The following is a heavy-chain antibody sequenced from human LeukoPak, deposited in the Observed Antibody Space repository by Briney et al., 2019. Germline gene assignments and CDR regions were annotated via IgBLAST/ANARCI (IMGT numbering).Heavy chain of an antibody. V-gene: IGHV3-66*01. CDR1: GFTVSSTY. CDR3: VRERYDFWSGTSDY. CDR2: LYAGGST. Sequence: GGSLRLSCAASGFTVSSTYMSWVRQAPGKGLEGVSVLYAGGSTYYTDCVNSRFTLSRDNCKNTLYLQINSLRAEDTAVYYCVRERYDFWSGTSDYWGQGTLLTVSS. D-gene: IGHD3-3*01. J-gene: IGHJ4*02.